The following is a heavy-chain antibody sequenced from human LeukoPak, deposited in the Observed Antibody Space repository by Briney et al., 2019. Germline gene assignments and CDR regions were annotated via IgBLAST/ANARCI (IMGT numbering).Heavy chain of an antibody. J-gene: IGHJ3*02. CDR2: IYPGDSDT. D-gene: IGHD6-13*01. CDR1: GYSFTSYW. CDR3: ARLPGGIAAARDAFDI. V-gene: IGHV5-51*01. Sequence: PGESLKISCKGSGYSFTSYWIGWVRQMPGKGLEWMGIIYPGDSDTRYSPSFQGQVTISADKSISTAYLQWSSLKASDTAMYYCARLPGGIAAARDAFDIWGQGTMVTVSS.